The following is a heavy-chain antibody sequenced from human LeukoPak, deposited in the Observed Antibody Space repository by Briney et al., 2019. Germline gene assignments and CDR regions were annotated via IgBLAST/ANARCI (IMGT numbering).Heavy chain of an antibody. Sequence: SETLSLTCTVSGGSISSSSYYWGWIRQPPGTGLEWIGSIYYSGSTYYNPSLKSRVTISVDTSKNQFSLKLSSVTAADTAVYYCARQMGATATVVRFDYWGQGTLVTVSS. J-gene: IGHJ4*02. CDR2: IYYSGST. D-gene: IGHD4-23*01. CDR1: GGSISSSSYY. V-gene: IGHV4-39*01. CDR3: ARQMGATATVVRFDY.